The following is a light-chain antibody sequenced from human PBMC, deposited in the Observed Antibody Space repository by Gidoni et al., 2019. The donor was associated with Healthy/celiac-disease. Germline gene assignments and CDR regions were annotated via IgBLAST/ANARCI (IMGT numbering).Light chain of an antibody. CDR2: DAS. Sequence: DIQMTQSPSSLSASVGDRVTITCQASQDISNYLNWYQQKPGKAPKLLIDDASNLETGVPSRFSGSGSGTDFTFTISSLQPEDIATYYCQQYDNLPRTFGQGTKVEIK. V-gene: IGKV1-33*01. CDR1: QDISNY. J-gene: IGKJ1*01. CDR3: QQYDNLPRT.